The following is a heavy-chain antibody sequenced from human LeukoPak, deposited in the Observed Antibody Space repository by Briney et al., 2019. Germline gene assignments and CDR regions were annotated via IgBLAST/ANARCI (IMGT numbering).Heavy chain of an antibody. CDR2: MNPNSGNT. Sequence: ASVKVSCKASGYTFTSYDINWVRQATGQGREWMGWMNPNSGNTGYTQKFQGRVTMTRNTSISKAYMELSSLRSEDTAVYYCARRRMIVPGSWIDPWGQGTLVTVSS. J-gene: IGHJ5*02. CDR1: GYTFTSYD. CDR3: ARRRMIVPGSWIDP. V-gene: IGHV1-8*01. D-gene: IGHD3-22*01.